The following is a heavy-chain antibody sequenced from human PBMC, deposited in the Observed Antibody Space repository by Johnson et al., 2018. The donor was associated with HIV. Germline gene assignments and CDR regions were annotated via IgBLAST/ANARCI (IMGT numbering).Heavy chain of an antibody. CDR3: ASLIAAAGDDAFDI. CDR2: IWYDGSNK. V-gene: IGHV3-33*08. J-gene: IGHJ3*02. Sequence: QMQLVESGGGLVQPGGPLRLSCSASGFTFSSYGMHWVRQAPGMGLEWVAVIWYDGSNKYYADSVTGRFTISRDNSKNTLYLQMNSLRAEDTAVYYCASLIAAAGDDAFDIWGQGTMVTVSS. CDR1: GFTFSSYG. D-gene: IGHD6-13*01.